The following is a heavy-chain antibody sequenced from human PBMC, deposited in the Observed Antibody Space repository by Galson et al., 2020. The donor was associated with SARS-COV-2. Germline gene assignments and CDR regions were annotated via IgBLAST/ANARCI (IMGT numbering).Heavy chain of an antibody. D-gene: IGHD1-26*01. CDR1: NGALTGHY. V-gene: IGHV4-4*09. J-gene: IGHJ4*02. CDR3: AKLAEGRRSSEDY. CDR2: MYIGGSA. Sequence: ETSETLSLTCTVYNGALTGHYWSWIRQTTGKGLEWIGYMYIGGSATYNTSLKSRVTISLDTPKNQFSLKLTSVTASDTAVYYCAKLAEGRRSSEDYWGQGTLGAVSS.